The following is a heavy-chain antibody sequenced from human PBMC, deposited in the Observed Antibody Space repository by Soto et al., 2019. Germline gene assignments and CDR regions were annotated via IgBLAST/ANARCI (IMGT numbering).Heavy chain of an antibody. CDR1: GGSISSSSYY. V-gene: IGHV4-39*01. J-gene: IGHJ4*02. Sequence: QLQLQESGPGLVKPSETLSLTCTVSGGSISSSSYYWGWIRQPPGKGLEWIGSIYYSGSTYYNPSLKSRVTISVDTSKHQSSLKLSSVTAADTAVYYCARRDGYNNYFDYWGQGTLVTVSS. D-gene: IGHD5-12*01. CDR3: ARRDGYNNYFDY. CDR2: IYYSGST.